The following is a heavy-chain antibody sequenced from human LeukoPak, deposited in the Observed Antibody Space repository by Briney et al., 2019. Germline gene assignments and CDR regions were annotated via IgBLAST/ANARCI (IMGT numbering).Heavy chain of an antibody. CDR2: IYYSGST. Sequence: SETLSLTCTVSGGSISGYYWSWIRQPPGKGLEWIGDIYYSGSTNYNPSLKSRVTISVDTSKNQFSLKLSSVTAADTAVYYCARDQTEYTGTWNYDGAFGIWGQGTMVTVSS. CDR3: ARDQTEYTGTWNYDGAFGI. V-gene: IGHV4-59*01. J-gene: IGHJ3*02. CDR1: GGSISGYY. D-gene: IGHD1-7*01.